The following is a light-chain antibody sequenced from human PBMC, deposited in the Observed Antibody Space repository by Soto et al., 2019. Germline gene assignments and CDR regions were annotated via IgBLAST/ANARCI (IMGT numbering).Light chain of an antibody. CDR3: CSYAGSYTCF. Sequence: QSALTQPPSVSGSPGQSVTISCTGTSSDVGGYNYVSWYQQHPGKAPKLMIYDVSKRPSGVPDRFSGSKSGNTASLTISGLQAEDEADYYCCSYAGSYTCFFGTGTKLTVL. CDR1: SSDVGGYNY. V-gene: IGLV2-11*01. CDR2: DVS. J-gene: IGLJ1*01.